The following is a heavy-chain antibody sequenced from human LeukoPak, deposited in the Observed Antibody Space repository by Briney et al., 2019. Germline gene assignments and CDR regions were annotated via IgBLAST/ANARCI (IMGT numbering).Heavy chain of an antibody. CDR3: TTIRGFCSGRSCLGY. Sequence: SGVSLRLSCTVSGFTFSHAWMSCVRRATGKAREWLGRMKSKIGGGTTNFGAPVKRRFTISRADSKNPLYLQMNCLKSQDTAVYYSTTIRGFCSGRSCLGYWGQGTLVTVS. V-gene: IGHV3-15*01. D-gene: IGHD2-15*01. J-gene: IGHJ4*02. CDR1: GFTFSHAW. CDR2: MKSKIGGGTT.